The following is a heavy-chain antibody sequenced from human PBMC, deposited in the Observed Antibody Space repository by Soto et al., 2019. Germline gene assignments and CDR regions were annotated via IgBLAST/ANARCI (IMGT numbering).Heavy chain of an antibody. CDR3: ARNDFWSGAALGDHYYYYGMDV. Sequence: QVQLVQSGAEVKKPGASVKVSCKASGYTFTSYDINWVRQATGQGLEWMGWMNPNSGNTGYAQKFQGRVTMTRNTSISTAYMELSSLRSEDTAVYYCARNDFWSGAALGDHYYYYGMDVWGQGTTVTVSS. J-gene: IGHJ6*02. D-gene: IGHD3-3*01. V-gene: IGHV1-8*01. CDR1: GYTFTSYD. CDR2: MNPNSGNT.